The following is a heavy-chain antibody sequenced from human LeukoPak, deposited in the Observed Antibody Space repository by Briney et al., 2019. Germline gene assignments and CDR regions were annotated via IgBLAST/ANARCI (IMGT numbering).Heavy chain of an antibody. V-gene: IGHV1-18*01. CDR3: ARDHGYDYVWGSYRSDY. CDR1: GYTFTSYG. CDR2: ISAYNGNT. D-gene: IGHD3-16*02. Sequence: ASVKVSCKASGYTFTSYGISWVRQAPGQGLEWMGWISAYNGNTNYAQKLQGRVTMTTDTSTSTAYMELRSLGTADTDVYYCARDHGYDYVWGSYRSDYWGQGTLVTVSS. J-gene: IGHJ4*02.